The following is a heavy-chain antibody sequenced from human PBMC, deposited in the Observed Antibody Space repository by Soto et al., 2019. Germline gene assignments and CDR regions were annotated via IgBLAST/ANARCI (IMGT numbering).Heavy chain of an antibody. CDR1: GFTFSNAW. V-gene: IGHV3-15*01. Sequence: TGGSLRLSCAASGFTFSNAWMSWVRQAPGKGLEWVGRIKSKTDGGTTDYAAPVKGRFTISRDDSKNTLYLQMNSLKTEDTAVYYCSLGELSPPSFDYWGQGTLVTVSS. CDR2: IKSKTDGGTT. D-gene: IGHD3-16*02. CDR3: SLGELSPPSFDY. J-gene: IGHJ4*02.